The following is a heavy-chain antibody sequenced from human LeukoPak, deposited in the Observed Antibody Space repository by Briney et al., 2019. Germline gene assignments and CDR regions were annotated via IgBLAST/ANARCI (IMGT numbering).Heavy chain of an antibody. CDR2: IYYSGST. CDR1: GGSISSYY. J-gene: IGHJ4*02. Sequence: SETLSLTCTVSGGSISSYYWSWIRQPPGKGLEWIGYIYYSGSTNYNPSLKSRVTISVDTSKNQFSLKLSSVTAADTAVYYCAGSRGGMYYDTLYYFDYWGQGTLVTVSS. V-gene: IGHV4-59*01. D-gene: IGHD3-9*01. CDR3: AGSRGGMYYDTLYYFDY.